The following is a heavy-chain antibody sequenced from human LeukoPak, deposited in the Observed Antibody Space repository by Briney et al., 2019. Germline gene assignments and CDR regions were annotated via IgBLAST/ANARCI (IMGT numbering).Heavy chain of an antibody. CDR3: ARGYGDYDY. V-gene: IGHV4-39*07. Sequence: SETLSLTCTVSGGSISGSSYYWGWIRQPPGKGLEWIGSIYYSGSTNYNPSLKSRVTISVDTSKNQFSLKLSSVTAADTAVYYCARGYGDYDYWGQGTLVTVSS. CDR2: IYYSGST. D-gene: IGHD4-17*01. CDR1: GGSISGSSYY. J-gene: IGHJ4*02.